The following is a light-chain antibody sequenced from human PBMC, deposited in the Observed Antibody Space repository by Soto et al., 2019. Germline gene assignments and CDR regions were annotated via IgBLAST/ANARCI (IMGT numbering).Light chain of an antibody. Sequence: QSVLTQPASVSGSAGQAITISCTGTSSDVGGYNYVSWYQQHPGKAPKLMIYDVSNRPSGVSNRFSGSKSGNTASLTISGLQAEDEADYYCSSYTRSSTLVFGTGTKVTVL. CDR1: SSDVGGYNY. J-gene: IGLJ1*01. V-gene: IGLV2-14*01. CDR2: DVS. CDR3: SSYTRSSTLV.